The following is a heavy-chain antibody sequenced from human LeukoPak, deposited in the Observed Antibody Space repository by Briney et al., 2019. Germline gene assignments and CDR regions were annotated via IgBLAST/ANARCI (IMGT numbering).Heavy chain of an antibody. J-gene: IGHJ4*02. D-gene: IGHD3-22*01. CDR2: ISSSSSYI. CDR1: GFTFSSYS. CDR3: ARGYYYDSSGYSKYYFDY. Sequence: GGSLRLSCAASGFTFSSYSMNWVRQAPGKGLEWVSSISSSSSYIYYADSVKGRFTISRDNAKNSLYLQMNSLRAEDTAVYYCARGYYYDSSGYSKYYFDYWGQGTLVTVSS. V-gene: IGHV3-21*01.